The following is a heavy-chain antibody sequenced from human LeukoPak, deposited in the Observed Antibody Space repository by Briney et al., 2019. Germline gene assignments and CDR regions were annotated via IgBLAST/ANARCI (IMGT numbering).Heavy chain of an antibody. CDR2: IYYSGST. CDR1: GGSISSHY. D-gene: IGHD2-2*01. V-gene: IGHV4-59*11. Sequence: SETLSLTCTVSGGSISSHYWSWIRQPPGKGLEGIGYIYYSGSTNYNPSLKSRVTISVDTSKNQFSLKLSSVTAADTAVYYCARGSVVPAAMGGWFDPWGQGTLVTVSS. J-gene: IGHJ5*02. CDR3: ARGSVVPAAMGGWFDP.